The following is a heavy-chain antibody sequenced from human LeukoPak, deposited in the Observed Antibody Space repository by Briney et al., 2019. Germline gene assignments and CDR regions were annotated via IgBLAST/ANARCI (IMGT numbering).Heavy chain of an antibody. V-gene: IGHV4-39*01. J-gene: IGHJ4*02. CDR3: ARQTGSGLFILP. D-gene: IGHD3/OR15-3a*01. Sequence: SETLSLTCTVSGVSFSSSNSYWGWIRQPPGKGLEWIGSIYYSGNTYYNASLKSQVSISIDTSKNQFSLMLTSVTAADTAVYYCARQTGSGLFILPGGQGTLVTVSS. CDR2: IYYSGNT. CDR1: GVSFSSSNSY.